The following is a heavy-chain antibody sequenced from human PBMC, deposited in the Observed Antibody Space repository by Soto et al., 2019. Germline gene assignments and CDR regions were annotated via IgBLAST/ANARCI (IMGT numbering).Heavy chain of an antibody. J-gene: IGHJ4*02. CDR3: AREASNYYPTDY. D-gene: IGHD4-4*01. CDR2: ISSSGSTI. V-gene: IGHV3-11*01. CDR1: GFTFSDYY. Sequence: QVQLVESGGGLVKPGGSLRLSCAASGFTFSDYYMSWIRQAPGKGLEWVSYISSSGSTIYYAESAKGRFTISRDNAKKSLYLQMNSLRAEDTAVYYGAREASNYYPTDYWGQGTLVTVSS.